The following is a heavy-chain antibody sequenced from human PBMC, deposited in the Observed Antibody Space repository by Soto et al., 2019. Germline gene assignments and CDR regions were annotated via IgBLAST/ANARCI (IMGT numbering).Heavy chain of an antibody. D-gene: IGHD1-26*01. J-gene: IGHJ5*01. Sequence: PGGSLRLSCAASEFTFSTYGMHWVRQAPGKGLEWVAVIWYDGTKKYYADSVKGRFTISRDNSKNSLYLQMSSLRAEDTAVYYCALSWVPHSGSYKFDSRAQQTLLTVSS. CDR2: IWYDGTKK. CDR1: EFTFSTYG. CDR3: ALSWVPHSGSYKFDS. V-gene: IGHV3-33*01.